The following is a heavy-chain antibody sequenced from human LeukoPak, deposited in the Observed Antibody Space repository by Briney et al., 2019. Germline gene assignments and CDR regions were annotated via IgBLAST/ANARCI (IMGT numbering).Heavy chain of an antibody. CDR2: TYYRSKWYN. Sequence: SQTLSLTCAISGDSVSSNSAAWNWIRQSPSRGLEWLGRTYYRSKWYNDYAVSVKSRITINPDTSKNQFSLQLNSVTPEDTAVYYCARGHGDSGPHYYYYYYMDVWGKGTTVTVSS. J-gene: IGHJ6*03. D-gene: IGHD4-17*01. CDR1: GDSVSSNSAA. V-gene: IGHV6-1*01. CDR3: ARGHGDSGPHYYYYYYMDV.